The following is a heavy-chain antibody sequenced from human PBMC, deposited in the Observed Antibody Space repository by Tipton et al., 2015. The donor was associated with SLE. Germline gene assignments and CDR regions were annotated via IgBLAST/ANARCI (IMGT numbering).Heavy chain of an antibody. CDR2: ISGRDIRT. Sequence: SLRLSCTASGFTFSIYALSWVRQTPGKGLEWVAGISGRDIRTYYADAVKGRFTISRDDSQNTVYLQINGLRAEDTALYYCAKERTESSGWNYFDSWGQGTLVTVSS. D-gene: IGHD6-19*01. J-gene: IGHJ4*02. CDR1: GFTFSIYA. V-gene: IGHV3-23*01. CDR3: AKERTESSGWNYFDS.